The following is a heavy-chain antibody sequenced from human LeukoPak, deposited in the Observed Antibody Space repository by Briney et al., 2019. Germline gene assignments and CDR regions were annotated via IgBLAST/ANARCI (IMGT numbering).Heavy chain of an antibody. V-gene: IGHV3-33*01. CDR2: IWYDGSNK. CDR1: GFTFSSYG. J-gene: IGHJ3*02. CDR3: ASSTLHAFDI. Sequence: PGRSLRLSCAASGFTFSSYGMPWVRQAPGKGLEWVAVIWYDGSNKYYADSVKGRFTISRDNSKNTLYLQMNSLRAEDTAVYYCASSTLHAFDIWGQGTMVTVSS.